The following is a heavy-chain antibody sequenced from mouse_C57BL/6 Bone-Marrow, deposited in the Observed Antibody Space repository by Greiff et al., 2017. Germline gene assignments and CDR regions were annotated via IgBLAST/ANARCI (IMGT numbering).Heavy chain of an antibody. CDR1: GFTFSSYG. CDR3: AIQGRGYSMDY. Sequence: EVKLVESGGDLVKPGGSLKLSCAASGFTFSSYGMSWVRQTPDKRLEWVATISSGSSYTYDPDSVKGRFTISRTNAKKTLYLQMSSLKSEDTAMYYCAIQGRGYSMDYWGQGTSVTVSS. J-gene: IGHJ4*01. CDR2: ISSGSSYT. V-gene: IGHV5-6*01.